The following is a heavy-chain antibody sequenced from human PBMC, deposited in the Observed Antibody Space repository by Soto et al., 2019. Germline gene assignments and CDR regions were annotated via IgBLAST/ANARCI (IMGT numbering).Heavy chain of an antibody. D-gene: IGHD1-20*01. CDR2: IDTSSTYM. Sequence: EVQLVESGGGLVKPGGSLRLSCAASGFSFSSFTMNWVRQAPGKGLEWVSSIDTSSTYMYYADSGTGRFTISRDNAKKSVYLQMNRLRAEDTAVYYCARETGSYNWTDGLMDVWGQGTTVTVSS. CDR1: GFSFSSFT. CDR3: ARETGSYNWTDGLMDV. J-gene: IGHJ6*02. V-gene: IGHV3-21*01.